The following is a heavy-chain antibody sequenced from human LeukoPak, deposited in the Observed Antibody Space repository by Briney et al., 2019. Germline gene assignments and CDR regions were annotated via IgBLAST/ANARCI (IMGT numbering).Heavy chain of an antibody. D-gene: IGHD3-9*01. J-gene: IGHJ4*02. Sequence: GGSLRLSCAASGFTFSSYSMNWVRQAPGKGLEWVSSISSSSSYIYYAGSVKGRFTISRDNAKNSLYLQMNSLRAEDTAVYYCARAGILTGYAFDYWGQGTLVTESS. CDR1: GFTFSSYS. V-gene: IGHV3-21*01. CDR3: ARAGILTGYAFDY. CDR2: ISSSSSYI.